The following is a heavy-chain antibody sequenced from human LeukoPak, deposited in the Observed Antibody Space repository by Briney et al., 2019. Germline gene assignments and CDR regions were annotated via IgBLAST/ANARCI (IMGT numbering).Heavy chain of an antibody. J-gene: IGHJ3*02. CDR2: ISGSSYNI. Sequence: GGSLRLSCAPSGFTFSSYEMNWVRQAPGKGLEGVSYISGSSYNIYYADSVQGRFTISRDNAKNSLYLQMNSLRAEDTAVYYCVRENFGDYGDAFDIWGQGTMVTVSS. D-gene: IGHD4-17*01. CDR1: GFTFSSYE. V-gene: IGHV3-48*03. CDR3: VRENFGDYGDAFDI.